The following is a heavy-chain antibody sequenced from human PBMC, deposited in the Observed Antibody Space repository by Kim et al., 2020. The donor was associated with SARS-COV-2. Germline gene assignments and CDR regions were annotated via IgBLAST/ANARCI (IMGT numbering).Heavy chain of an antibody. Sequence: SETLSLTCTVSGGSISSYYWSWIRQPPGKGLEWIGYIYYSGSTNYNPSLKSRVTISVDTSKNQFSLKLSSVTAADTAVYYCARNAKESYSNYVWGTDYYYMDVWGKGTTVTVSS. CDR1: GGSISSYY. D-gene: IGHD4-4*01. CDR3: ARNAKESYSNYVWGTDYYYMDV. V-gene: IGHV4-59*08. J-gene: IGHJ6*03. CDR2: IYYSGST.